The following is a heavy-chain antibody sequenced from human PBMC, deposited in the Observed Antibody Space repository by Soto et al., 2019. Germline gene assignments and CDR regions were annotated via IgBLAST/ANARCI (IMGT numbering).Heavy chain of an antibody. D-gene: IGHD3-10*01. CDR3: AKDASYYYGSGSYDDY. CDR1: GFTFSSYG. CDR2: ISYDGSNK. V-gene: IGHV3-30*18. J-gene: IGHJ4*02. Sequence: GGSLRLSCVASGFTFSSYGMHWVRQAPGMGLEWVAFISYDGSNKYHADSVKGRFTISRDNSKNTLYLQMNSLRAEDTAVYFCAKDASYYYGSGSYDDYWGQGTLVTVSS.